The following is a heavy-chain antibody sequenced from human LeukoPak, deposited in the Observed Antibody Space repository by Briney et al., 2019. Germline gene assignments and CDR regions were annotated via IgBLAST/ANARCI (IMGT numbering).Heavy chain of an antibody. J-gene: IGHJ4*02. Sequence: GGSLRLSCAASGFTFSSYGMHWVRQAPAKGLEWVAVISYDGSNKYYADSVKGRFTISRDNSKNTLYLQMNSLRAEDTAVYYCAKDESGDYWGQGTLVTVSS. CDR2: ISYDGSNK. CDR3: AKDESGDY. V-gene: IGHV3-30*18. D-gene: IGHD6-25*01. CDR1: GFTFSSYG.